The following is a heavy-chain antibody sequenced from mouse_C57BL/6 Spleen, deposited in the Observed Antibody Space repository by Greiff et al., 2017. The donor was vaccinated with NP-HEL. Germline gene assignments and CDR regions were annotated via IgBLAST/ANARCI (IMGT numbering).Heavy chain of an antibody. CDR2: IYPRSGNT. J-gene: IGHJ2*01. V-gene: IGHV1-81*01. CDR3: ARRANWDERVYFDY. Sequence: QVQLKESGAELARPGASVKLSCKASGYTFTSYGISWVKQRTGQGLEWIGEIYPRSGNTYYNEKFKGKATLTADKSSSTAYMELRSLTSEDSAVYFCARRANWDERVYFDYWGQGTTLTVSS. D-gene: IGHD4-1*01. CDR1: GYTFTSYG.